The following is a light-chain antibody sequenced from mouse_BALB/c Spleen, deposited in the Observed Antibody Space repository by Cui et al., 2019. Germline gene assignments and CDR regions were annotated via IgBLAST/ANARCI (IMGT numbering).Light chain of an antibody. CDR1: SSVSY. J-gene: IGKJ5*01. CDR2: DTS. Sequence: QLFPTQSPAIMSTSPAEKVTMTCIASSSVSYMHWYQQKSGTSPKRWIYDTSKLASGVPARFSGSGSGTSYSLTISSMEAEDAATYYCQQWSSNPLTFGAGTKLELK. V-gene: IGKV4-59*01. CDR3: QQWSSNPLT.